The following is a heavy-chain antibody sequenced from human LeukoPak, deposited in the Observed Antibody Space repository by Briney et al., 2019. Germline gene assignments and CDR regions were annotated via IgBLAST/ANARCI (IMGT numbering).Heavy chain of an antibody. CDR1: GYIFNDYY. D-gene: IGHD1-26*01. J-gene: IGHJ3*01. CDR2: INPKRGGT. CDR3: ARDLREHGVFDF. V-gene: IGHV1-2*02. Sequence: ASVKVSCKASGYIFNDYYTHWVRQAPGQGLEWMGWINPKRGGTKYVQKFQGRVTMTSDTSMSTVYMEMSRLRSDDTAVYYCARDLREHGVFDFWGQGTMVTVSS.